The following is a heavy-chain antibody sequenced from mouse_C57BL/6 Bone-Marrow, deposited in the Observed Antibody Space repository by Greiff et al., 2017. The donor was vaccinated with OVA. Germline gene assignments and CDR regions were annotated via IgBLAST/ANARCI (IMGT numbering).Heavy chain of an antibody. V-gene: IGHV1-31*01. CDR2: IYPYNGVS. CDR1: GYSFTGYY. CDR3: VYYGSSYWYFDV. Sequence: VHVKQSGPELVKPGASVKISCKASGYSFTGYYMHWVKQSHGNILDWIGYIYPYNGVSSYNQKFKGKATLTVDKSSSTAYMELRSLTSEYSAVYYCVYYGSSYWYFDVWGTGTTVTVSS. D-gene: IGHD1-1*01. J-gene: IGHJ1*03.